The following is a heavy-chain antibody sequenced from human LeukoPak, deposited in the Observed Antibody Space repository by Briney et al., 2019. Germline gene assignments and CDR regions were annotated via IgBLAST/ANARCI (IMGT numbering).Heavy chain of an antibody. V-gene: IGHV3-30*18. D-gene: IGHD3-10*01. CDR1: GFTFSSYG. CDR3: AKDAVGYAYASGYYFDS. Sequence: PGRSLRLSCAASGFTFSSYGMHWVRQAPGKGLEWVAVISHDASSHEYADSVKGRFTLSRDNSKNTLYLQMNSLGPEDTAVYYCAKDAVGYAYASGYYFDSWGQGTLVTVSS. CDR2: ISHDASSH. J-gene: IGHJ4*02.